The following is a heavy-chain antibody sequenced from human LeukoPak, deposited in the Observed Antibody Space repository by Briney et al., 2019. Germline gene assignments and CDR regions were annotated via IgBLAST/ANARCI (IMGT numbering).Heavy chain of an antibody. CDR3: ARDRHYYDSSGFYYYGMDV. J-gene: IGHJ6*02. CDR1: GGSISSYY. V-gene: IGHV4-59*01. Sequence: PSETLSLTCTVSGGSISSYYWSWIRQPPGKGLEWIGYIYYSGSTNYNPSLKSRVTISVDTSKNQFSLKLSSVTAAGTAVYYCARDRHYYDSSGFYYYGMDVWGQGTTVTVSS. CDR2: IYYSGST. D-gene: IGHD3-22*01.